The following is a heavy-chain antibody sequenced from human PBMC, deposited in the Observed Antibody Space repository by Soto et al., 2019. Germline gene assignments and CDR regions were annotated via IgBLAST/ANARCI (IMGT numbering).Heavy chain of an antibody. Sequence: ASVKVSCKASRYTFTSYGISWLRQAHGQGLEWMGWISAYNGNTNYAQKLQGRVTMTTDTSTSTAYMELRSLRSDDTAVYYCARDRYSGRRDAFDIWGQGTMVTVSS. CDR3: ARDRYSGRRDAFDI. J-gene: IGHJ3*02. D-gene: IGHD1-26*01. CDR2: ISAYNGNT. V-gene: IGHV1-18*04. CDR1: RYTFTSYG.